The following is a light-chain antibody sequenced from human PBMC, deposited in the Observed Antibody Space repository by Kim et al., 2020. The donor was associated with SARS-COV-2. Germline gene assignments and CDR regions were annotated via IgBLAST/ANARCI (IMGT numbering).Light chain of an antibody. V-gene: IGKV3-20*01. CDR1: QSVSSSY. CDR3: QQYGSSPYT. J-gene: IGKJ2*01. Sequence: LSPGERATLSCRASQSVSSSYLAWYQQKPGQAPRLLIYSASSRATGIPDRFSGSGSGTDFTLTISRLEPEDFAVYYCQQYGSSPYTFGQGTKLEI. CDR2: SAS.